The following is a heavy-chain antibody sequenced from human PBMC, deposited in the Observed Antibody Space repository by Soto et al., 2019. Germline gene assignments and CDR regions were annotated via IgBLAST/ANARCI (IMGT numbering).Heavy chain of an antibody. V-gene: IGHV3-23*01. D-gene: IGHD3-22*01. CDR1: GFTFRSYA. J-gene: IGHJ4*02. CDR2: ISGSGGST. CDR3: AKDRYYDSSGYSGFDY. Sequence: PGESLRLSSADSGFTFRSYAMSWVRQAPGKGLEWVSAISGSGGSTYYADSVKGRFTISRDNSKNTLYLQMNSLRAEDTAVYYCAKDRYYDSSGYSGFDYWGQGTLVTVSS.